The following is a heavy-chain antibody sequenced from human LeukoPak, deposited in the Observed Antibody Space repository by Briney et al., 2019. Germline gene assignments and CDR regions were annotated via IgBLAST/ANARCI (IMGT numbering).Heavy chain of an antibody. CDR2: ISSSSSTI. D-gene: IGHD2-2*03. CDR1: GLTFSSYS. CDR3: ARVGYLRPFDY. J-gene: IGHJ4*02. V-gene: IGHV3-48*01. Sequence: PGVSLRLSCAASGLTFSSYSMNWVRQAPGKGLEWVSYISSSSSTIYYADSVKGRFTISRDNAKNSLYLQMNSLRAEDTAVYYCARVGYLRPFDYWGQGTLVTVSS.